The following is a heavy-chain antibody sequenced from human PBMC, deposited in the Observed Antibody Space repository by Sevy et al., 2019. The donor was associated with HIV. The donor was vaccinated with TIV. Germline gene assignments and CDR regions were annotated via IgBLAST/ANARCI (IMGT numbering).Heavy chain of an antibody. Sequence: GGSLRLSCAASGFIFSYYGMHWVRQAPGKGLEWVAVIWYDGSNTIYADSVKGRFTISRDNSKNILYLQMNSLRDEDTAVYYCARGKSGYGYGLDYWGQGTLVTVSS. J-gene: IGHJ4*02. D-gene: IGHD5-18*01. V-gene: IGHV3-33*01. CDR2: IWYDGSNT. CDR1: GFIFSYYG. CDR3: ARGKSGYGYGLDY.